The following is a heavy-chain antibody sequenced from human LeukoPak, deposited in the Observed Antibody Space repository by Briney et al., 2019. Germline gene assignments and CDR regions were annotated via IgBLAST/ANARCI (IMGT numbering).Heavy chain of an antibody. CDR3: ASRSPNYYFDY. Sequence: PGGSLRLSCAASGFTFSNYNMNWVRQAPGKGLEWVSSISSSNNYIYYADSVKGRFTISRDNAKNSLYLQMNSLRAEDTAVYYCASRSPNYYFDYWGQGTPVTVSS. CDR1: GFTFSNYN. CDR2: ISSSNNYI. V-gene: IGHV3-21*01. J-gene: IGHJ4*02.